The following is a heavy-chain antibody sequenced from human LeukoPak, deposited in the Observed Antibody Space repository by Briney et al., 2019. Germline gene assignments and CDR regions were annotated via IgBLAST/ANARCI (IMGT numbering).Heavy chain of an antibody. CDR1: GGSISSYY. V-gene: IGHV4-4*07. J-gene: IGHJ3*02. CDR2: IYTSGST. CDR3: ARSLGYCSSTSCHGEYVGAFDI. D-gene: IGHD2-2*01. Sequence: RPSETLSLTCTVSGGSISSYYWSWIRQPAGKGLEWIGRIYTSGSTNYNPSLKSRVTMSVDTSKNQFSLKLSSVTAADTAVYYCARSLGYCSSTSCHGEYVGAFDIWGQGTMVTVSS.